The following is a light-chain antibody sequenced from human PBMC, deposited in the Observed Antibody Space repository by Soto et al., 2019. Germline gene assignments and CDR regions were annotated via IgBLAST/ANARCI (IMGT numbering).Light chain of an antibody. V-gene: IGLV2-14*01. CDR1: SSDVGAYNY. CDR2: EVN. Sequence: QSALTQPASVSGSPGQSITISCTGTSSDVGAYNYVSWYQQHPSKAPKLLIYEVNPRPSGVSTRFSGSKSGNTASLTISGLQAEDEADYYCCPYARGSTLVVFGGGTKLTVL. CDR3: CPYARGSTLVV. J-gene: IGLJ3*02.